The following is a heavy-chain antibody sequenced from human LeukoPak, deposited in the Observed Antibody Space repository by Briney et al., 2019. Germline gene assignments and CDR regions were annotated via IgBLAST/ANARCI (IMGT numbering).Heavy chain of an antibody. CDR2: TYYRSKWYN. D-gene: IGHD6-6*01. V-gene: IGHV6-1*01. Sequence: SQTLSLTCAISGDSVSSNSAAWNWIMQSPSRGLEWLGRTYYRSKWYNDYAVSVKSRITINPDTSKNQFSLQLNSVTPDDTAVYYCARSIATPSTNWFDPWGQGTLVTVSS. CDR1: GDSVSSNSAA. J-gene: IGHJ5*02. CDR3: ARSIATPSTNWFDP.